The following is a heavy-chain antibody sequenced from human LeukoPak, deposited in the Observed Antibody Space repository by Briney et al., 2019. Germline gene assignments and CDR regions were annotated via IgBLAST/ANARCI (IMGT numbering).Heavy chain of an antibody. CDR2: ISSSSSYI. J-gene: IGHJ4*02. Sequence: GGSLRLSCAASGFTFSSYSMNWVRQAPGKGLGWVSSISSSSSYIYYADSVKGRFTISRDNAKNSLYLQMNSLRAEDTAVYYCARGAWYCSSTSCYFDYWGQGTLVTVSS. D-gene: IGHD2-2*01. CDR1: GFTFSSYS. CDR3: ARGAWYCSSTSCYFDY. V-gene: IGHV3-21*01.